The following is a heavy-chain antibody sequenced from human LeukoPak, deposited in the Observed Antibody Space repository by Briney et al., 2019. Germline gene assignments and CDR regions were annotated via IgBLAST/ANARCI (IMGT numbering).Heavy chain of an antibody. CDR2: INTNAGNP. CDR3: ARDNAGDIDY. D-gene: IGHD7-27*01. Sequence: ASVTVSFTASGYPFISNAMNWVRQAPGQGLELMGWINTNAGNPTYAQGFTGRFIFSLDTSVSTAYLQISSLKTEDTAVYYCARDNAGDIDYWGQGTLVTVSS. V-gene: IGHV7-4-1*02. J-gene: IGHJ4*02. CDR1: GYPFISNA.